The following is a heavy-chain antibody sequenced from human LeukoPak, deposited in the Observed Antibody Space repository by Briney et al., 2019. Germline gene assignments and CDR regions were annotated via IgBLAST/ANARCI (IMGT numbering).Heavy chain of an antibody. V-gene: IGHV3-23*01. J-gene: IGHJ3*02. CDR2: ISGSGGST. Sequence: GGSLRLSCAASGFTFSSYAMSWVRQAPGKGLEWVSAISGSGGSTYYADSVRGRFTISRDNSKNTLYLQMNSLRAEDTAVYYCAKPSLRYSSQYAFDIWGQGTMVTVSS. CDR3: AKPSLRYSSQYAFDI. D-gene: IGHD6-13*01. CDR1: GFTFSSYA.